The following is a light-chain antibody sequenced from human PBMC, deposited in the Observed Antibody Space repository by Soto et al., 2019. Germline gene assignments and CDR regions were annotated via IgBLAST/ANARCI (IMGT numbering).Light chain of an antibody. J-gene: IGKJ1*01. CDR2: KTS. CDR3: QYYNNYCWT. CDR1: QSISSW. Sequence: DIQLTQSPSTLSASVGDRVTITCRASQSISSWLAWYQQKPGKAPKFLIYKTSNLESGVPSRFSGSGSGTLFALTSSSLHPDDFATYYCQYYNNYCWTFGQGTKVEIK. V-gene: IGKV1-5*03.